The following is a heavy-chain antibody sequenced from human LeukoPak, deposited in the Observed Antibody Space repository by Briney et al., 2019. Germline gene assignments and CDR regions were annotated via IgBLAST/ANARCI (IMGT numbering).Heavy chain of an antibody. J-gene: IGHJ4*02. CDR2: IYSSGST. D-gene: IGHD4-23*01. CDR1: GGSTYSYY. CDR3: ARGGKATVVTM. V-gene: IGHV4-4*07. Sequence: SETLSLTCTVSGGSTYSYYWSWIRQPAGKGLEWIGRIYSSGSTNYNPSLKSRVSMSVDTSKNQFSLKLTSVTAADTAVYYCARGGKATVVTMWGQGILVTVSS.